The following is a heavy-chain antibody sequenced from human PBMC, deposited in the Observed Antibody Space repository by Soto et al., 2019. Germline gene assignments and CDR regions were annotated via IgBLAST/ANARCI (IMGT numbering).Heavy chain of an antibody. J-gene: IGHJ6*02. D-gene: IGHD1-26*01. V-gene: IGHV3-21*01. CDR1: GFTFNSYG. CDR2: ISYYSSYK. Sequence: GSLRLSCTASGFTFNSYGMNGVRQAPGKGLQWVSFISYYSSYKYYADSVKGRFTISRDNAKNSLYLQMDSLRAEDTAVYYCERDLGSGAYPYGEYYGMDVWGQGTKVTVSS. CDR3: ERDLGSGAYPYGEYYGMDV.